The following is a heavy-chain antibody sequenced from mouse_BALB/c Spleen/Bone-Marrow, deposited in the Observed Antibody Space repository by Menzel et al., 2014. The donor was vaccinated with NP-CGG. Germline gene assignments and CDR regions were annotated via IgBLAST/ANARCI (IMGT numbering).Heavy chain of an antibody. CDR3: ARGDDHVSWFAY. V-gene: IGHV5-6-3*01. CDR1: GFTFSSYG. J-gene: IGHJ3*01. Sequence: EVKLVESGGGLVQPGGSLKLSCAASGFTFSSYGMSWVRQTPDKRLEFVATINTNGGDTYYPDSVKGRFTISRDNAKNTLYLQMSSLKSEDTAMYYCARGDDHVSWFAYWGQGTLVTVSA. D-gene: IGHD2-4*01. CDR2: INTNGGDT.